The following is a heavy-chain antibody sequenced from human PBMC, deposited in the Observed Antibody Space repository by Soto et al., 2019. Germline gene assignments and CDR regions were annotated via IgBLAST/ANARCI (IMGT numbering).Heavy chain of an antibody. CDR2: VFSRVRA. D-gene: IGHD2-8*02. CDR3: TKDGMTSGGT. V-gene: IGHV4-4*07. Sequence: PSETLSLTCIVSGVSVTSYTWSWVRQPANKGLEWIRRVFSRVRATYSPSLKSRVRLSMDTPENRISLKLDSVTAADAGVYYRTKDGMTSGGTWGTGTLVTVSS. CDR1: GVSVTSYT. J-gene: IGHJ4*02.